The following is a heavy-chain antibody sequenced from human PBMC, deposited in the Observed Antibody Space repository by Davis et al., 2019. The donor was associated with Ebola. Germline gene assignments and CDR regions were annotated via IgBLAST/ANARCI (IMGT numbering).Heavy chain of an antibody. D-gene: IGHD6-13*01. CDR3: ARGGLDSSSWYYYYYYGMDV. CDR2: VHGGNGNT. J-gene: IGHJ6*04. V-gene: IGHV1-18*01. CDR1: GFSFSTHG. Sequence: AASVKVSCKASGFSFSTHGISWVRQAPGQGLEWMGWVHGGNGNTKYSQRFQGRVTITTDTSASTAYMELSSLRSEDTAVYYCARGGLDSSSWYYYYYYGMDVRGKGTTVTVSS.